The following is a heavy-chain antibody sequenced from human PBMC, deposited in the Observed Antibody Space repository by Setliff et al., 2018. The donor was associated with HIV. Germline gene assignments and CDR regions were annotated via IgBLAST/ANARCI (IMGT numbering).Heavy chain of an antibody. CDR1: GGSISTSRYY. V-gene: IGHV4-61*09. CDR2: IYTSGKT. CDR3: ARAAYSGTYLWEPATDL. J-gene: IGHJ2*01. Sequence: PSETLSLTCTVSGGSISTSRYYWSWIRQPAGKGLEWIGHIYTSGKTHYSPSLKSRITISADTSKNQLSLNLSSVTAADTAVYYCARAAYSGTYLWEPATDLWGRGTLVTVSS. D-gene: IGHD1-26*01.